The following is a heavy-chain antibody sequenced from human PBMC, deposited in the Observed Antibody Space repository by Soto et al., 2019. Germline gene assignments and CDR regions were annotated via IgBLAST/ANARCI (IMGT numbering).Heavy chain of an antibody. CDR2: FIPIFGTT. CDR1: GGTFNRQA. J-gene: IGHJ5*02. D-gene: IGHD3-10*02. Sequence: QVVQSGAEVKKPGSSVKVSCKASGGTFNRQAFSWVRQAPGQGLEWMGGFIPIFGTTDYSQKFQGRVTITADEATSEAYMELRSLRSDDPAVYYCARVDSSMFEGGEWFDPWGQGTLVTVSS. V-gene: IGHV1-69*12. CDR3: ARVDSSMFEGGEWFDP.